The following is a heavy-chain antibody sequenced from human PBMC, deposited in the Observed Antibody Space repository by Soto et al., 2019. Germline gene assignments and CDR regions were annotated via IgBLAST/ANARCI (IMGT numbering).Heavy chain of an antibody. CDR2: ISYDGSNK. J-gene: IGHJ4*02. D-gene: IGHD6-19*01. CDR3: VRDTSPYSSGWHNRHFDY. CDR1: GFTFSSYA. Sequence: QVQLVESGGGVVQPGRSLRLSCAASGFTFSSYAMHWVRQSPGKGLEWVAVISYDGSNKYYADSVKGRFTISRDNSKTLYLQMNSLRAEDTAVYYCVRDTSPYSSGWHNRHFDYCGQGTLVTVSS. V-gene: IGHV3-30-3*01.